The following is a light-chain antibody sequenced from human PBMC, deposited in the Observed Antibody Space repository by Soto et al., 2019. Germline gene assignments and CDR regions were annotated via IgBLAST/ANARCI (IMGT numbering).Light chain of an antibody. J-gene: IGKJ1*01. CDR3: QQYSSSPRT. Sequence: NVLTQSPGTLSLSPGEVATLSCSASQSISSNYLAWYHQKPGQAPRLLIYGASSRATDIPDRFRGSGSGRDFVLNISRLEPEDSGVYYCQQYSSSPRTFGQGTKVDIK. CDR1: QSISSNY. V-gene: IGKV3-20*01. CDR2: GAS.